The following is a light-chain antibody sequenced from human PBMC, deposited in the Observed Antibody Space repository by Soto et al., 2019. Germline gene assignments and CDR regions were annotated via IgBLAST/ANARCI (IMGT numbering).Light chain of an antibody. Sequence: EIVLTQSPGTLSLSPGERATLSCTASQSISGSYLAWYQQTPGQTPRLLIYAASSRATGIPDRFSGSGSGTDFTLTISSLEPEDFAVYYCQQRSSWPPTITFGQGTRLEI. CDR3: QQRSSWPPTIT. CDR1: QSISGSY. J-gene: IGKJ5*01. CDR2: AAS. V-gene: IGKV3D-20*02.